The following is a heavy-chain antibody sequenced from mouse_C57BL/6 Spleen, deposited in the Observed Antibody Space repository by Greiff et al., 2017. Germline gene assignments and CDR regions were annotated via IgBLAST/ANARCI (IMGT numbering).Heavy chain of an antibody. CDR2: INPSSGYT. J-gene: IGHJ2*01. V-gene: IGHV1-4*01. CDR3: ARVHYYYGSSYDY. Sequence: VQLQQSGAELVRPGASVKMSCKASGYTFTSYTMHWVKQRPGQGLEWIGNINPSSGYTKYNQKFKDKATLTADKSSSTAYLQLSSLTSEDSAVYYCARVHYYYGSSYDYWGQGTTLTGSS. CDR1: GYTFTSYT. D-gene: IGHD1-1*01.